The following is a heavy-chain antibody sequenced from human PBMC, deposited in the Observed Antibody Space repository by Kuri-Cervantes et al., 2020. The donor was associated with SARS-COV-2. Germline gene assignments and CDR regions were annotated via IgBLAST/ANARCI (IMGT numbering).Heavy chain of an antibody. CDR3: ARDYSNYFDY. CDR2: INHSGST. J-gene: IGHJ4*02. CDR1: GGSFSGYY. D-gene: IGHD5-18*01. V-gene: IGHV4-34*01. Sequence: SETLSLTCAVYGGSFSGYYWSWIRQPPGKGLEWIGEINHSGSTNYNPSLKGRVTISVDTSKNQISQKMSSVTAADTAVYFCARDYSNYFDYWGQGTLVTVSS.